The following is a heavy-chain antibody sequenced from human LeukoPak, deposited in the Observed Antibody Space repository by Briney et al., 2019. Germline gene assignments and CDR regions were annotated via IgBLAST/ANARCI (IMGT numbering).Heavy chain of an antibody. J-gene: IGHJ4*02. D-gene: IGHD3-22*01. CDR1: GGSFSGYY. CDR3: ARANPDSSGYQIDY. Sequence: SETLSLTCAVYGGSFSGYYWSWIRQPPGKGLEWIGEINHSGSTNYNPSLKSRVTISVDTSKNQFSLKLSSVTAADTAVYYCARANPDSSGYQIDYWGQGTLVTVSS. V-gene: IGHV4-34*01. CDR2: INHSGST.